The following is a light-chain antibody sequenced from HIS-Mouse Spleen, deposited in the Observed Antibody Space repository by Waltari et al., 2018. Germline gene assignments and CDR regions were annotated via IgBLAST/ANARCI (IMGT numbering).Light chain of an antibody. V-gene: IGKV1-9*01. J-gene: IGKJ1*01. CDR2: AAS. CDR1: QGISSS. CDR3: QQLNSYPPT. Sequence: DIQLTQSPSFLSASVGYRVTITCRASQGISSSLAWYQQKPGKAPKLLIYAASTLQRGVPSRFSGSGSGTEFTLTISSLQPEDFATYYCQQLNSYPPTFGQGTKVEIK.